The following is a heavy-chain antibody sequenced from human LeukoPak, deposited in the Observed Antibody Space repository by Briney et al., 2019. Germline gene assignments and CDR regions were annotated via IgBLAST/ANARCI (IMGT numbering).Heavy chain of an antibody. CDR3: ARGAIVGAPYFDY. D-gene: IGHD1-26*01. V-gene: IGHV1-2*02. Sequence: ASVKVSCKASGYTFTGYYMHWVRQPPGQGLEWMGWINPNSGGTNYAQKFQGRVTMTRDTSISTAYMELRRLRSDDTAVYYCARGAIVGAPYFDYWGQGTLVTVSS. J-gene: IGHJ4*02. CDR2: INPNSGGT. CDR1: GYTFTGYY.